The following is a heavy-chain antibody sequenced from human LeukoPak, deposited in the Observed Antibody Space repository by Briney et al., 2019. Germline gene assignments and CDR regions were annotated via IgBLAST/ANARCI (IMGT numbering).Heavy chain of an antibody. V-gene: IGHV4-34*01. CDR2: INHSGST. CDR1: GGSFSGYY. CDR3: ARGKEYSSSSSHAFDI. J-gene: IGHJ3*02. Sequence: PSETLSLTCAVYGGSFSGYYWSWIRQPPGKGLEWIGEINHSGSTNYNPSLKSRVTISVDTSKNQFSLKLSSVTAADTAVYYCARGKEYSSSSSHAFDIWGQGTMVTVSS. D-gene: IGHD6-6*01.